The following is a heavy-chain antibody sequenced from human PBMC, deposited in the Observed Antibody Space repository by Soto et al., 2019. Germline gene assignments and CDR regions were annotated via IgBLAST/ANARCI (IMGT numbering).Heavy chain of an antibody. Sequence: QVQLVQSGAEVKKPGASVKVSCKASGGTFSSYAISWVRQAPGQGLEWMGGIIPIFGTANYAQKFQGRVTISADESTGTAYMELSSLRSEDTAVYYGARDHVWRDPGRWHEVDTAITSTYYYYYGMDVWGQGTTVTVSS. CDR3: ARDHVWRDPGRWHEVDTAITSTYYYYYGMDV. J-gene: IGHJ6*02. CDR2: IIPIFGTA. V-gene: IGHV1-69*01. D-gene: IGHD5-18*01. CDR1: GGTFSSYA.